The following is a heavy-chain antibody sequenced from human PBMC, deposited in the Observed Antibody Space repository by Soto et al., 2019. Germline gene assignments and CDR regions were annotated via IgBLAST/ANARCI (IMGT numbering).Heavy chain of an antibody. CDR3: VVDTSGLLDY. Sequence: GSLRLSCVASGFTFSSNGMHWVRQAPGKGLEWVAVIWYDGNKKYYGDSVRGRFTISRDNSKNTLYLEMNSLRAEDTAVYYCVVDTSGLLDYWGQGTQVTVSS. J-gene: IGHJ4*02. CDR2: IWYDGNKK. V-gene: IGHV3-33*03. D-gene: IGHD3-22*01. CDR1: GFTFSSNG.